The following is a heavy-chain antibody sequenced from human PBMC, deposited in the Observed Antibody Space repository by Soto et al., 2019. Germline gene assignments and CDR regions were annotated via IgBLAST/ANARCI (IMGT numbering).Heavy chain of an antibody. J-gene: IGHJ4*02. CDR3: ARRV. Sequence: EVQLLESGGGLVQPGGSLRLSCVASGFAFSLYPMNWVRQAPGKGLEWVSGIGAGGSDTYYADSVKGRFIIFRDNSKNSVYLQMTSLRAEDTAVYYCARRVWGQGTLVTVSS. CDR2: IGAGGSDT. CDR1: GFAFSLYP. V-gene: IGHV3-23*01.